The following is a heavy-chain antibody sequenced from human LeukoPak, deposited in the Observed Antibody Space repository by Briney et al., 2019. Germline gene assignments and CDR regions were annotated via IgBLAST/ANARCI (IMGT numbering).Heavy chain of an antibody. CDR2: IKSKTDGGTT. CDR3: AKDLNRDSGSYRMVPDP. D-gene: IGHD1-26*01. J-gene: IGHJ5*02. CDR1: GFTFSNAW. Sequence: GGSLRLSCAASGFTFSNAWMSWVRQAPGEGLEWVGRIKSKTDGGTTDYAAPVKGRFTISRDDSKNTLYLQMNSLKTEDTAVYYCAKDLNRDSGSYRMVPDPWGQGTLVTVSS. V-gene: IGHV3-15*01.